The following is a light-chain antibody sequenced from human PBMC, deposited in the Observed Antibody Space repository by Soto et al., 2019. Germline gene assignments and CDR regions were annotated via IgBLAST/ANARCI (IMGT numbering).Light chain of an antibody. V-gene: IGKV3-11*01. CDR2: DAS. CDR1: QSIDSK. Sequence: IVMTQSPATLSVSPGERATLSCRASQSIDSKLAWYQQRPGQAPRLLFYDASTRATGIPARFSGSGSGTDFTLTISSLEPEDFAVYYCQQRSNWPPITFGQGTRLENK. J-gene: IGKJ5*01. CDR3: QQRSNWPPIT.